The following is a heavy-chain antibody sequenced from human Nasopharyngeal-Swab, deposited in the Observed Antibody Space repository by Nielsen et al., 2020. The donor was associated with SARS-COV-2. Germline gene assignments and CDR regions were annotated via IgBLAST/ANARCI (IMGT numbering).Heavy chain of an antibody. CDR3: ASNLEWLLSHYYSGMDV. Sequence: GGSLRLSCAASGFTFSSYAMNWVRQSPGKGLEWVPSISSSSSYIYYTDSVKGRFTISRDNAKNSLYLQMNSLRAEDTAVYYCASNLEWLLSHYYSGMDVWGQGTTVTVSS. J-gene: IGHJ6*02. CDR2: ISSSSSYI. CDR1: GFTFSSYA. D-gene: IGHD3-3*01. V-gene: IGHV3-21*01.